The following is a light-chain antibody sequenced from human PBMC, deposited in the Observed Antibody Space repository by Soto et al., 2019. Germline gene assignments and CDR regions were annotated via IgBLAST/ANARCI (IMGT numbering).Light chain of an antibody. CDR3: SSYTTSSTLVL. Sequence: QSALTQPPSVSGSPGQSVTISCTGASSDVGYYSRVSWYQQPPGTAPKLIIYRVSGRPSGVPNRFSGSRSGNTASLTISGLQAEDEADYYCSSYTTSSTLVLFGGGTKLTVL. J-gene: IGLJ2*01. V-gene: IGLV2-18*02. CDR1: SSDVGYYSR. CDR2: RVS.